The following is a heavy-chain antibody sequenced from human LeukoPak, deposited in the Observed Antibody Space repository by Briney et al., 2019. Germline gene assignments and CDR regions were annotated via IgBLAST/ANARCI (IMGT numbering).Heavy chain of an antibody. J-gene: IGHJ4*02. CDR1: GYSFTSYW. CDR2: IYPGDSET. V-gene: IGHV5-51*01. CDR3: ARRRDLYSGSYYPFDY. D-gene: IGHD1-26*01. Sequence: GESLKISCKGSGYSFTSYWIGWVRQMPGKGLEWMGIIYPGDSETRYSPSFQGQDTISADKSISTAYLQWSSLKASDTAMYYCARRRDLYSGSYYPFDYWGQGTLVTVSS.